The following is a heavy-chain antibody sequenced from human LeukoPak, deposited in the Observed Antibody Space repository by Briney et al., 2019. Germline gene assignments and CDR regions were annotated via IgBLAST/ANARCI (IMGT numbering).Heavy chain of an antibody. CDR3: AKDRYSSSWWDAFDI. CDR2: ISGSGGST. CDR1: GFTVSSNY. V-gene: IGHV3-23*01. J-gene: IGHJ3*02. Sequence: SGGSLRLSCAASGFTVSSNYMSWVRQAPGKGLEWVSAISGSGGSTYYADSVKGRFTISRDNSKNTLYLQMNSLRAEDTAVYYCAKDRYSSSWWDAFDIWGQGTMVTVSS. D-gene: IGHD6-13*01.